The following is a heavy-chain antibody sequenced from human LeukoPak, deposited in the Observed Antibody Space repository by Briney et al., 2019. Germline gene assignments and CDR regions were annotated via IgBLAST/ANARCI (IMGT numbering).Heavy chain of an antibody. CDR1: GFTFSSYN. CDR3: ARDLMVGSILGGAFDI. V-gene: IGHV3-21*01. Sequence: PGGSLRLSCAASGFTFSSYNMNWVRQAPGKGLEWVSSISSGSSYTYYADSVKGRFTISRDNAKKSLYLQMNSLRAEDTAVYYCARDLMVGSILGGAFDIWGQGTMVTVSS. J-gene: IGHJ3*02. D-gene: IGHD3-16*01. CDR2: ISSGSSYT.